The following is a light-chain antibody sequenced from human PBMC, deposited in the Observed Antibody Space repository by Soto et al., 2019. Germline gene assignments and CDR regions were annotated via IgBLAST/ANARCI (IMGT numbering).Light chain of an antibody. CDR1: QSLVHSDGYTY. Sequence: DVVMTQSPLFLPVTLGQAASMSCRASQSLVHSDGYTYLNWFQQRPGQSPRRLIYKVSTRDSGVPDRFSGSGSGTDFTLNITRVEAEDIAVYYCMQGTHRPQYTFGQGTKLEIK. CDR2: KVS. J-gene: IGKJ2*01. V-gene: IGKV2-30*02. CDR3: MQGTHRPQYT.